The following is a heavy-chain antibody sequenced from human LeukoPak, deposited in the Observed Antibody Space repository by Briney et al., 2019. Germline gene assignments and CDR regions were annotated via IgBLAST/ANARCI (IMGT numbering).Heavy chain of an antibody. D-gene: IGHD3-22*01. CDR1: GFTFSSYA. Sequence: PGGSLRLSCAASGFTFSSYAMTWVRQAPGKGLEWVSGISGSGSSTYYADSVKGRFTISRDNSKNTLYLQMNSLRAEDTAVYHCAKGRYYYDNSYAFEIWGQGTMVTVSS. V-gene: IGHV3-23*01. J-gene: IGHJ3*02. CDR2: ISGSGSST. CDR3: AKGRYYYDNSYAFEI.